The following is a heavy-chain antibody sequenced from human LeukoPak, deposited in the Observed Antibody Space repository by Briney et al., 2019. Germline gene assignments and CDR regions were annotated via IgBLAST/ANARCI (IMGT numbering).Heavy chain of an antibody. D-gene: IGHD3-10*01. Sequence: GGSLRLSCAASGFTFSSYSMNWVRQAPGKGLEWVSYITSSSSTIYYADSVKGRFTISRDNAKNSLYLQMNSLRAEDTAVYYCAKKSRGSGSYYGDYWGQGILVTVSS. CDR3: AKKSRGSGSYYGDY. J-gene: IGHJ4*02. CDR1: GFTFSSYS. V-gene: IGHV3-48*01. CDR2: ITSSSSTI.